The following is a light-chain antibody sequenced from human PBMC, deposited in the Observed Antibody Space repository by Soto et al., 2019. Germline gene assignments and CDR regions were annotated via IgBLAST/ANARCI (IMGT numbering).Light chain of an antibody. CDR1: SSNIGAGYD. Sequence: QPVLTQPPSVSGAPGQRVTIPCTGSSSNIGAGYDVQWYQQLPGTAPKLLIYGNSNRPSGVPDRFSGSKSGTSASLAITGLQAEDEADYYCQSYDSSLSGYVFGTGTKLTVL. V-gene: IGLV1-40*01. CDR3: QSYDSSLSGYV. CDR2: GNS. J-gene: IGLJ1*01.